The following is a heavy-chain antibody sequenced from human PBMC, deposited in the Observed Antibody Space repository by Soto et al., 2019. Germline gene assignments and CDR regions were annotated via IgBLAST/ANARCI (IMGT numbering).Heavy chain of an antibody. V-gene: IGHV1-69*06. Sequence: QVQLVQSGAEVKMPGSSVKVPCKASGGTFNSFSIDWVRQAPGQGLEWMGGIIPMSGRPNYAQRFQGRVTFSADKSTNTVYLEVSSPTNEDSAVYYCTRRGRQSANWFDPWGQGTLVTVAS. CDR3: TRRGRQSANWFDP. J-gene: IGHJ5*02. CDR1: GGTFNSFS. CDR2: IIPMSGRP.